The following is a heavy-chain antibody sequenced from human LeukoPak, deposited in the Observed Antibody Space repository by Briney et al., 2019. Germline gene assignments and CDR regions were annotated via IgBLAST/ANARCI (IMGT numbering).Heavy chain of an antibody. J-gene: IGHJ4*02. CDR3: ARGNVVGDTAMVTRFDY. D-gene: IGHD5-18*01. CDR2: IYYSGST. CDR1: GGSISSYY. Sequence: SETLSLTCTVSGGSISSYYWSWIRQPPGKGLEWIGYIYYSGSTNYNPSLKSRVTISADTSKNQFSLKLSSVTAADTAVYYCARGNVVGDTAMVTRFDYWGQGTLVTVSS. V-gene: IGHV4-59*08.